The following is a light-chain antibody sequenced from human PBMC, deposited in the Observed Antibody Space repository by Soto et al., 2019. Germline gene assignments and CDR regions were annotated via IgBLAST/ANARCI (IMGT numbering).Light chain of an antibody. CDR3: QQRKRWTHT. V-gene: IGKV3-11*01. Sequence: EIVLTQSPATLSLSPGERATLSCRASHSVRSDLLWYQPKPGQSPRLLISDASNRATGIPARFSGSGSGTDFTLTISSLEPEDFAIYYCQQRKRWTHTFGGGTKVNIK. CDR1: HSVRSD. CDR2: DAS. J-gene: IGKJ4*01.